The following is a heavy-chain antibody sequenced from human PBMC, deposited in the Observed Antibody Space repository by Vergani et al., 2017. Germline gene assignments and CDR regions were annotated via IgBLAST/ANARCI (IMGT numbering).Heavy chain of an antibody. J-gene: IGHJ1*01. CDR3: ATKSCGTPGCQIGYFRE. CDR1: GFTSSYYG. V-gene: IGHV3-30*03. D-gene: IGHD1-1*01. CDR2: ISYDGTQK. Sequence: QVHLVESGGGVVQPGRSLRLSCVVSGFTSSYYGMHWVRQAPGKGLEWVAVISYDGTQKYSADSVKGRFTISRDNSKSTLYLQMNSLRTEDTVVYYCATKSCGTPGCQIGYFREWGQGTLVTVSS.